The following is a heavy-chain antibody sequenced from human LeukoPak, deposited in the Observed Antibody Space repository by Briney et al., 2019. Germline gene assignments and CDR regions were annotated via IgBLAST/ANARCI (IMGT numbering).Heavy chain of an antibody. CDR1: GGSFSGYY. CDR2: INHSGST. CDR3: ARVPYSSSSLGYYYYYMDV. D-gene: IGHD6-6*01. V-gene: IGHV4-34*01. Sequence: PSETLSLTCAVYGGSFSGYYWSWIRQPPGKGLEWIGEINHSGSTNYNPSLKSRVTISVDTSKNQFSLKLSSVTAADTAVYYCARVPYSSSSLGYYYYYMDVWGKGTTVTVSS. J-gene: IGHJ6*03.